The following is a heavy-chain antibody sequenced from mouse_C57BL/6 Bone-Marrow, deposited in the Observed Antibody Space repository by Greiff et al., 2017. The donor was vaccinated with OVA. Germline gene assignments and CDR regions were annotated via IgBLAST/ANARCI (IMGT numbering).Heavy chain of an antibody. D-gene: IGHD2-4*01. CDR2: IYPGDGDT. CDR1: GYAFSSYW. CDR3: ARDYDYDGAWFAY. V-gene: IGHV1-80*01. Sequence: VQLQQSGAELVKPGASVKISCKASGYAFSSYWMNWVKQRPGKGLEWIGQIYPGDGDTNYNGKFKGKATLTADQSSSTAYMQLSSLTSEDSAVYFCARDYDYDGAWFAYWGQGTLVSVSA. J-gene: IGHJ3*01.